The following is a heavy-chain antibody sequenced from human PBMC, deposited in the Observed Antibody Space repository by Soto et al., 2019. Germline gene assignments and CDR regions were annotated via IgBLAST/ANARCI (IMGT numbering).Heavy chain of an antibody. J-gene: IGHJ5*02. CDR1: GGSFSGYY. D-gene: IGHD3-3*02. V-gene: IGHV4-34*01. Sequence: SETLSLTCAVYGGSFSGYYWHWIRQPPGKGLEWIGEINHTGSTNYNPSLKSRVTISVDTSKNQFSLQLRSVTAADTAVYYCTRGHFYWPPGYHIWGGTRLGSAPWGQGTLVTVSS. CDR2: INHTGST. CDR3: TRGHFYWPPGYHIWGGTRLGSAP.